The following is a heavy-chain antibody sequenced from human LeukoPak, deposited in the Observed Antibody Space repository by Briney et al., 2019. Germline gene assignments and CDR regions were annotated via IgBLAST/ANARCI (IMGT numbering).Heavy chain of an antibody. V-gene: IGHV4-39*07. CDR2: IYYSGST. CDR1: GGSISSSSYY. D-gene: IGHD3-10*01. CDR3: ASLYGSGSYYKYYYYMDV. Sequence: SETLSLTCTVSGGSISSSSYYWGWIRQPPGKGLEWIGSIYYSGSTYYNPSLKSRVTISVDTSKNQFSLKLSSVTAADTAVYYCASLYGSGSYYKYYYYMDVWGKGTTVTVSS. J-gene: IGHJ6*03.